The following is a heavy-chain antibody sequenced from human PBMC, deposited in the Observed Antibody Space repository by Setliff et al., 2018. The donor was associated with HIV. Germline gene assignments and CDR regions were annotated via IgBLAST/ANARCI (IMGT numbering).Heavy chain of an antibody. Sequence: GGSLRLSCAASGFTFSNYWMSWVRQAPGKGLEWVANIKQDGSEKYYVDSVKGRFTISRDNAKNTVYLHMNSLRAEDTAVYYCTRGGSYSVGDYWGQGTLVTVSS. J-gene: IGHJ4*02. CDR1: GFTFSNYW. CDR2: IKQDGSEK. V-gene: IGHV3-7*04. CDR3: TRGGSYSVGDY. D-gene: IGHD1-26*01.